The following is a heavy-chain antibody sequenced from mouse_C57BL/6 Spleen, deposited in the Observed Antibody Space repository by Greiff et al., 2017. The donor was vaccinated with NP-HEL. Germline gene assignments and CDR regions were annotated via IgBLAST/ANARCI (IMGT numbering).Heavy chain of an antibody. D-gene: IGHD2-3*01. CDR2: IDPSDSYT. J-gene: IGHJ1*03. CDR3: ARKGDGLLSVYWYFDV. Sequence: QVQLQQPGAELVMPGASVKLSCKASGYTFTSYWMHWVKQRPGQGLEWIGEIDPSDSYTNYNQKFKGKSTLTVDKSSSTAYMQLSSLTSEDSAVYYCARKGDGLLSVYWYFDVWGTGTTVTVSS. V-gene: IGHV1-69*01. CDR1: GYTFTSYW.